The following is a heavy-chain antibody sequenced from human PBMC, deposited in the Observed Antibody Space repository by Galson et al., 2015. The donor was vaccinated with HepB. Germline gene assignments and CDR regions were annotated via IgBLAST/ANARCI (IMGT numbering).Heavy chain of an antibody. CDR3: ARHREGDDSSGYYYSSGIFDY. CDR1: GFSLSTTTVG. J-gene: IGHJ4*02. V-gene: IGHV2-70*11. CDR2: IDWDDDK. D-gene: IGHD3-22*01. Sequence: ALVKPTQTLTLTCTFSGFSLSTTTVGVAWIRQPPGKALEWLARIDWDDDKYYSTSLKTRLTISKDTSKNQVVLTMTNMDPVDTATYYCARHREGDDSSGYYYSSGIFDYWGQGTLVTVSS.